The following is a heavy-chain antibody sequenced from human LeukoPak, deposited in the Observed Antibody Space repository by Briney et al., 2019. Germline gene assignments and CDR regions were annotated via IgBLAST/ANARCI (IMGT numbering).Heavy chain of an antibody. J-gene: IGHJ4*02. Sequence: GGSLRLSGAASGFTFSTYCMHWVRQAPGKGPMWVSRICPDGTVTNYADSVKARFIISRDNARNTVYLQMNSLRVEDTAVYYCVRDFRSADYWGQGTLVTVSS. V-gene: IGHV3-74*01. CDR3: VRDFRSADY. CDR1: GFTFSTYC. CDR2: ICPDGTVT.